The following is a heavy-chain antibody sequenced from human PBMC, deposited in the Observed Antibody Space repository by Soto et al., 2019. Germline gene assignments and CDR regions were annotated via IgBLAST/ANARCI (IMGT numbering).Heavy chain of an antibody. J-gene: IGHJ6*02. D-gene: IGHD2-21*01. CDR2: IIPIFGTA. CDR3: ARIQIPSMAIPGPYYFYYGIDG. V-gene: IGHV1-69*13. CDR1: GGTFSSYA. Sequence: ASVKVSCKASGGTFSSYAISWVRQAPGQGLEWMGGIIPIFGTANYAQKFQGRVTITADESTSTAYMELSSLRFEDTAFYYFARIQIPSMAIPGPYYFYYGIDGWGQGTTVTVSS.